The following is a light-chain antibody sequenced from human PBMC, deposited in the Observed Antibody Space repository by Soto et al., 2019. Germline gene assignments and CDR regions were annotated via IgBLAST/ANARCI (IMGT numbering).Light chain of an antibody. CDR3: QQYGSSPEFT. CDR1: QSVSSSY. V-gene: IGKV3-20*01. Sequence: EIVVTQSPGTLSLSPGERATLSCRASQSVSSSYLAWYQQKPGQAPRLLIYGASSRATGIPDRFSGSGSVTDFTLTISRLEPEDFAVYFCQQYGSSPEFTFGPGTKVAIK. J-gene: IGKJ3*01. CDR2: GAS.